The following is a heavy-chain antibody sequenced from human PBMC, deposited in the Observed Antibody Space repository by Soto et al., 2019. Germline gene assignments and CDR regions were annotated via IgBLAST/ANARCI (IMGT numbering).Heavy chain of an antibody. V-gene: IGHV3-30*18. CDR2: ISYDGSNK. J-gene: IGHJ4*02. CDR3: AKELGYYDSSFDY. D-gene: IGHD3-22*01. Sequence: GGSLRLSCAASGFTFSSYGMHWVRRAPGKGLEWVAVISYDGSNKYYADSVKGRFTISRDNSKNTLYLQMNSLRAEDTAVYYCAKELGYYDSSFDYWGQGTLVTVSS. CDR1: GFTFSSYG.